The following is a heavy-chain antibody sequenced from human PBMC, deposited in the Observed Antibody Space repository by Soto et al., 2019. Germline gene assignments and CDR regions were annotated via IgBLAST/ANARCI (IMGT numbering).Heavy chain of an antibody. V-gene: IGHV3-11*01. D-gene: IGHD3-10*01. Sequence: GGSLRLSCAASGFTFSDYYMSWIRQAPGKGLEWVSYISSSGSTIYYADSVKGRFTISRDNAKNSLYLQMNSLRAEDTAVYYCARGHYGSGSYYNQDAFDIWGQGTMVTVSS. CDR1: GFTFSDYY. J-gene: IGHJ3*02. CDR2: ISSSGSTI. CDR3: ARGHYGSGSYYNQDAFDI.